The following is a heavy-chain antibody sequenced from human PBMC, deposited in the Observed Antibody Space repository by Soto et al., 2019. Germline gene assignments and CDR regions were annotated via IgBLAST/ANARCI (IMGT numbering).Heavy chain of an antibody. D-gene: IGHD6-13*01. V-gene: IGHV4-59*01. CDR3: ARDSRYSSSLWMDV. J-gene: IGHJ6*02. CDR1: GGSISSYY. CDR2: IYYSGST. Sequence: SETLSLTCTVSGGSISSYYWSWIRQPPGKGLEWIGYIYYSGSTNYNPSLKSRVTISVDTSKNQFSLKLSSVTAADTAVYYCARDSRYSSSLWMDVWGQGTTVTVSS.